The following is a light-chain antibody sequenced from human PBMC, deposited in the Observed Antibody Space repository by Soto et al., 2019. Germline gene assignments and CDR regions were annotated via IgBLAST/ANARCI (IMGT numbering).Light chain of an antibody. CDR1: SSDVGGYNY. V-gene: IGLV2-14*01. J-gene: IGLJ1*01. CDR2: EVS. Sequence: QSVLTQPASVSGSLGQSITISCTGTSSDVGGYNYVSWYQQQPGKAPKLMISEVSNRPSGISNRFSGSKSGNTASLIISGLQAEDEADYYCCSVTSSTTYVFGTGTKVTVL. CDR3: CSVTSSTTYV.